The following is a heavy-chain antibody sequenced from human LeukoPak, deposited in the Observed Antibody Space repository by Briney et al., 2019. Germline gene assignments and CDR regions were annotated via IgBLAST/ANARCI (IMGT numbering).Heavy chain of an antibody. CDR1: GFTFSRAW. J-gene: IGHJ4*02. CDR3: ARETYYGAYYFDH. CDR2: IKEDGSEK. Sequence: PGGSLRLSCAASGFTFSRAWMAWIRQAPGKGLEWVANIKEDGSEKYYIDSVRGRFTISRDNAKNSLFLQMNNLRVEDTAVYYCARETYYGAYYFDHWGQGTLVTASS. V-gene: IGHV3-7*01. D-gene: IGHD1-26*01.